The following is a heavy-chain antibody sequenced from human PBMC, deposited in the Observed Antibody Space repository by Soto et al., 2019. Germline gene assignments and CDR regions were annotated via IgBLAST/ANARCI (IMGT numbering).Heavy chain of an antibody. J-gene: IGHJ5*02. D-gene: IGHD3-3*01. V-gene: IGHV4-30-2*01. Sequence: KSSETLSLTCAVSGGSISSGGYSWSWIRQPPGKGLEWIGYIYHSGSTYYNPSLKSRVTISVDRSKNQFSLKLSSVTAADTAVYYCARGGKYDFWSGYYHRFDWFDPWGQGTLVTVSS. CDR2: IYHSGST. CDR3: ARGGKYDFWSGYYHRFDWFDP. CDR1: GGSISSGGYS.